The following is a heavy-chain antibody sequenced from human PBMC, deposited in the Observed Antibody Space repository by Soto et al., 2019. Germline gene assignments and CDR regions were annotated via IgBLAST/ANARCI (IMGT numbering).Heavy chain of an antibody. CDR1: GYTFTSYG. V-gene: IGHV1-18*01. CDR3: ARTQPQSVFGAFDI. Sequence: ASVKVSCKASGYTFTSYGISWVRQAPGQGLEWMGWISAYNGNTNYAQKLQGRVTMTTDTSTSTAYTELRSLRSDDTAVYYCARTQPQSVFGAFDIWGQGTMVTVSS. D-gene: IGHD3-10*01. J-gene: IGHJ3*02. CDR2: ISAYNGNT.